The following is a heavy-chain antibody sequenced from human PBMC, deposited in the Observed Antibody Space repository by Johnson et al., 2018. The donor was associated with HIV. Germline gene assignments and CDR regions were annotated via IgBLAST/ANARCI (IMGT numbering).Heavy chain of an antibody. Sequence: VQLVESGGGLVQPGGSLRLSCAASGFTFSSYGMHWVRQAPGKGLEWVANIKQDGSEKYYVDSVKGRFTISRDNAKNSLYLQMNSLRAEDTAVYYCAREKKMGGTFDIWGQGTKVTVSS. V-gene: IGHV3-7*03. CDR1: GFTFSSYG. CDR2: IKQDGSEK. CDR3: AREKKMGGTFDI. D-gene: IGHD5-24*01. J-gene: IGHJ3*02.